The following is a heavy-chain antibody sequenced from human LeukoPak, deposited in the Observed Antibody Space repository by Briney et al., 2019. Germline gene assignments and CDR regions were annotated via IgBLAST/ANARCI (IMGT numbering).Heavy chain of an antibody. V-gene: IGHV4-61*08. Sequence: SETLSLTCAVSGGSISSGGYYWSWIRQPPGKGLEWIGYIYYSGSTNYNPSLKSRVTISVDTSKNQFSLKLSSVTAADTAVYYCARERDYYHSSGYYGYFDYWGQGTLVTVSS. CDR2: IYYSGST. CDR1: GGSISSGGYY. J-gene: IGHJ4*02. CDR3: ARERDYYHSSGYYGYFDY. D-gene: IGHD3-22*01.